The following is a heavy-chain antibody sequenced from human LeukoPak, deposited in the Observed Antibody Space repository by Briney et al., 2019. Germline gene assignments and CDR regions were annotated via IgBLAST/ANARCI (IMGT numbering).Heavy chain of an antibody. D-gene: IGHD3-10*01. CDR1: GFTFDDYA. CDR2: ISWNSGSI. CDR3: AKAGGSGSPSDY. V-gene: IGHV3-9*01. J-gene: IGHJ4*02. Sequence: DRSLRLSCAASGFTFDDYAMHWVRQAPGKGLEWVSGISWNSGSIGYADSVKGRFTISRDNAKNSLYLQMNSLRAEDTALYYCAKAGGSGSPSDYWGQGTLVTVSS.